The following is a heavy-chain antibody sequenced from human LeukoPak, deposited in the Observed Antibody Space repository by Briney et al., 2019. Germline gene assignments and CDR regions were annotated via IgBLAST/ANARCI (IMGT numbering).Heavy chain of an antibody. CDR3: ARATPITMVRGVIDHFDY. V-gene: IGHV4-59*01. CDR1: GGSISSYY. CDR2: IYYSGST. D-gene: IGHD3-10*01. J-gene: IGHJ4*02. Sequence: SETLSLTCTVSGGSISSYYWSWIRQPPGKGLEWIGYIYYSGSTNYNPSLKSRVTISVDTSKNQFSLKLSSVTAADTAVYYCARATPITMVRGVIDHFDYWGQGTLVAVSS.